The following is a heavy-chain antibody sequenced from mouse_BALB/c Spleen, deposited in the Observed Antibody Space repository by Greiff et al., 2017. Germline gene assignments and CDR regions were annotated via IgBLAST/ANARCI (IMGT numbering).Heavy chain of an antibody. CDR1: GYTFSSYW. CDR3: ARSHGNSWFAY. Sequence: VQLQQSGAELMKPGASVKISCKATGYTFSSYWIEWVKQRPGHGLEWIGEILPGSGSTNYNEKFKGKATFTADTSSNTAYMQLSSLTSEDSAVYYCARSHGNSWFAYWGQGTLVTVSA. CDR2: ILPGSGST. D-gene: IGHD2-1*01. J-gene: IGHJ3*01. V-gene: IGHV1-9*01.